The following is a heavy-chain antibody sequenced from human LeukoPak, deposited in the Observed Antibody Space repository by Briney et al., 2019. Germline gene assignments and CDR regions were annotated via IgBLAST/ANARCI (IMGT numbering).Heavy chain of an antibody. CDR3: AKDHANTPVVTN. CDR2: ISGGSSGST. J-gene: IGHJ4*02. Sequence: PGGPLRLSCAASGFTFSDYAMSWVRQAPGKGLEWLPVISGGSSGSTYYADSVTGRFTVSRDNSKNTVDLQMNNLRVDDTAIYYCAKDHANTPVVTNWGQGILVSVSS. V-gene: IGHV3-23*01. CDR1: GFTFSDYA. D-gene: IGHD2-21*02.